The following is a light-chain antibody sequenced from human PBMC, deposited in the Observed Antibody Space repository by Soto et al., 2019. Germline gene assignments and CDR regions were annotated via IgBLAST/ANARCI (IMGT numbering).Light chain of an antibody. Sequence: DIHMTQSPSTLSASVGDRVTITCRASQSISSLLAWYQQKPGRAPTLLIYKASTLESGVPSRFSGSTSGTEFTLTISSLQPDDFATYYCQQYNSYPLTFGQGTRLEIK. V-gene: IGKV1-5*03. CDR3: QQYNSYPLT. CDR1: QSISSL. CDR2: KAS. J-gene: IGKJ5*01.